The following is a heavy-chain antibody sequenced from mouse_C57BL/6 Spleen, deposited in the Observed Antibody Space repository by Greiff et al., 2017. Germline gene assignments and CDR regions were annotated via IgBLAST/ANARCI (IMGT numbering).Heavy chain of an antibody. CDR1: GFTFSSYA. Sequence: VQLKESGEGLVKPGGSLKLSCAASGFTFSSYAMSWVRQTPEKRLEWVAYISSGGDYIYYADTVKGRFTISRDNARNTLYLQMSSLNSEDTAMYYCTRALRSITTVVAPYFDYWGQGTTLTVSS. CDR2: ISSGGDYI. J-gene: IGHJ2*01. D-gene: IGHD1-1*01. CDR3: TRALRSITTVVAPYFDY. V-gene: IGHV5-9-1*02.